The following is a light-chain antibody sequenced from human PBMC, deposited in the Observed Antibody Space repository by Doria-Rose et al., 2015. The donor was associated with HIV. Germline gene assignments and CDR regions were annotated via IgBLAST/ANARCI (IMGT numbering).Light chain of an antibody. CDR1: QGISRY. V-gene: IGKV1-9*01. Sequence: TQSPSFLSASVGVRVTITCRASQGISRYLAWYQQKPAKAPTLLIFGASTLQSGVPSRFSGSGSETEFTLTISSLQPEDFATDYCQQFDSFPRTFGQGTKVELK. CDR2: GAS. CDR3: QQFDSFPRT. J-gene: IGKJ1*01.